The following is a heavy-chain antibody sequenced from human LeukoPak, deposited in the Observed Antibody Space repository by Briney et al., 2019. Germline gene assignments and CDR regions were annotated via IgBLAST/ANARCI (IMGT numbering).Heavy chain of an antibody. CDR1: GDSIGSYF. J-gene: IGHJ6*02. CDR2: IYHSGST. D-gene: IGHD2-2*01. CDR3: ARDGPAYTSRWYDYYYGLDV. V-gene: IGHV4-59*01. Sequence: SETLSLTCTVSGDSIGSYFWSWIRQSPGKGLEWIGHIYHSGSTNYNPSLKSRVTISIDTSKNQFSLKLTSVTSAYTAVYYCARDGPAYTSRWYDYYYGLDVWGQGTTVTVSS.